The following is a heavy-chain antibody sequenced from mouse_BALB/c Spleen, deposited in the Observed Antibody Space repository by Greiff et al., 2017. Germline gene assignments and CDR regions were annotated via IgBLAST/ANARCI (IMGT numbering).Heavy chain of an antibody. CDR2: INPSNGGT. CDR3: TLTTGPFVY. D-gene: IGHD1-1*01. V-gene: IGHV1S81*02. Sequence: QVQLQQSGAELVKPGASVKLSCKASGYTFTSYYMYWVKQRPGQGLEWIGEINPSNGGTNFNEKFKSKATLTVDKSSSTAYMQLSSLTSEDSAVYYCTLTTGPFVYWGQGTLVTVS. CDR1: GYTFTSYY. J-gene: IGHJ3*01.